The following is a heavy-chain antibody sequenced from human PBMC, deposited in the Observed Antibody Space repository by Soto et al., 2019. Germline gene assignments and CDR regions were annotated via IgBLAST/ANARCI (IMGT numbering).Heavy chain of an antibody. CDR1: GYTFTGYY. V-gene: IGHV1-2*04. J-gene: IGHJ6*02. D-gene: IGHD3-22*01. CDR3: AREGKGPNYYDSTGYYYGYGMDV. Sequence: ASVKVSCKASGYTFTGYYMHWVRQAPGQGLEWMGWINPNSGGTNYAQKFQDWVTMTRDTSISTAYMELSRLRSDDTAVYYCAREGKGPNYYDSTGYYYGYGMDVWGHGTTVTVSS. CDR2: INPNSGGT.